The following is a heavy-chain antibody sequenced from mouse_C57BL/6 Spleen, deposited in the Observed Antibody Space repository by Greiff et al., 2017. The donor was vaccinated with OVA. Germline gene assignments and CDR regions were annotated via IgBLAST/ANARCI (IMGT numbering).Heavy chain of an antibody. Sequence: QVQLQQPGAELVRPGSSVKLSCKASGYTFTSYWMHWVKQRPIQGLEWIGNIDPSDSETHYNQKFKDKATLTVDKSSSTAYMQLSSLTSEDSAVYYCARREYYGGGDYWGQGTPLTVSA. CDR2: IDPSDSET. V-gene: IGHV1-52*01. CDR1: GYTFTSYW. CDR3: ARREYYGGGDY. D-gene: IGHD1-1*01. J-gene: IGHJ2*01.